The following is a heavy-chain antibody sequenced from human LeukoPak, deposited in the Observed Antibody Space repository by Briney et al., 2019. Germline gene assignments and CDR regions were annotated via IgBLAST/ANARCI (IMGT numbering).Heavy chain of an antibody. CDR1: GDRVSSNSAT. Sequence: PSQTPSLTCDISGDRVSSNSATWNWTRQSPSRGLEWLGRTYYRSKWYSDYALSVKSRITLNPDTPKNQFSLQLNSVTPEDTTVYYCATAPKGSYFDSCGPGTLVSVTS. V-gene: IGHV6-1*01. J-gene: IGHJ4*02. CDR3: ATAPKGSYFDS. CDR2: TYYRSKWYS.